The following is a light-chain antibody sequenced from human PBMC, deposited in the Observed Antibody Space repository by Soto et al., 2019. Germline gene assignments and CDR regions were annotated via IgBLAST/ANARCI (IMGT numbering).Light chain of an antibody. V-gene: IGKV1-17*03. CDR1: QGISNY. Sequence: DIQMTQSPSAMSASVGDTVIITCRASQGISNYLAWFQQKPGKVPERLIFGASSLQSGVPSRFSGRGYGTEFTLTISSLQPEDFATYYCLQHNTYPRTFGQGTKVDIK. CDR2: GAS. J-gene: IGKJ1*01. CDR3: LQHNTYPRT.